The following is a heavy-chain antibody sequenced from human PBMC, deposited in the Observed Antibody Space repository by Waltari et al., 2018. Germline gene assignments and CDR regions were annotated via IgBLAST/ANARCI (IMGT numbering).Heavy chain of an antibody. CDR1: GGSISSHY. J-gene: IGHJ4*02. D-gene: IGHD3-3*01. CDR2: VYYTGST. Sequence: QVQLRESGPGLVKPSETLSMSCSVSGGSISSHYWGWVRQLPGKGLEWIGHVYYTGSTNYYPSLKSRVTISIDTSKNQFSLKMDSVTAADAATYYCARGKGVGGTVLYENWGQGILVTVSS. V-gene: IGHV4-59*11. CDR3: ARGKGVGGTVLYEN.